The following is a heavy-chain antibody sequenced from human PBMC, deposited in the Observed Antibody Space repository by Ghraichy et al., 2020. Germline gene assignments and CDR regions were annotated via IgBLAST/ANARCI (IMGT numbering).Heavy chain of an antibody. D-gene: IGHD2-21*01. CDR1: GDSIDSGDYY. CDR2: IYYNGGT. Sequence: SETLSLTCTVSGDSIDSGDYYWNWIRQTPGKGLEWMGYIYYNGGTFYSPSLRSRLTISSDTSRNQFSLTLTSVTAADTAMYYCVTAEGERLPFDHWGQGTQVTVSS. CDR3: VTAEGERLPFDH. J-gene: IGHJ4*02. V-gene: IGHV4-30-4*01.